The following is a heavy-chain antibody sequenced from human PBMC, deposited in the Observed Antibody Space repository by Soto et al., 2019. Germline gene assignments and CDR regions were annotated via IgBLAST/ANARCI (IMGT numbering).Heavy chain of an antibody. D-gene: IGHD6-13*01. V-gene: IGHV1-2*02. CDR1: GYSLSGYY. CDR2: INPNSGGT. Sequence: ASVKVSCKASGYSLSGYYLHWVRQAPGQGPEWMGWINPNSGGTKYVQKFQGRVTMTRDTSISTVYLELSRLSSDDPAVYYLARGWGIAAPGPNWFDPWGQGTLVTVSS. CDR3: ARGWGIAAPGPNWFDP. J-gene: IGHJ5*02.